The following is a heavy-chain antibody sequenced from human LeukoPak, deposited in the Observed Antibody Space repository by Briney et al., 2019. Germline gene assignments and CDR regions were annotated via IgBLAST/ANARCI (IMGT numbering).Heavy chain of an antibody. CDR2: IKQDGSEK. V-gene: IGHV3-7*01. D-gene: IGHD1-26*01. CDR3: ATSGSFFRDWFDY. J-gene: IGHJ4*02. Sequence: GGSLRLSCAASGFTFSSYWMSWVRQAPGKGLEWVANIKQDGSEKYYVDSVKDRFTISRDNAKNTLYLQMNSLRVEDTAVYYCATSGSFFRDWFDYWGQGTLVTVSS. CDR1: GFTFSSYW.